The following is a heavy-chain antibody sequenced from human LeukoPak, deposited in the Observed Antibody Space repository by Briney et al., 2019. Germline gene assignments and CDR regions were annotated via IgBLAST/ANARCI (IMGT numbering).Heavy chain of an antibody. V-gene: IGHV4-30-4*01. CDR1: GGSISSGDYY. D-gene: IGHD4-23*01. CDR2: IYYSGST. Sequence: SETLSLTCTVSGGSISSGDYYWSWIRQPPGKGLEWIGYIYYSGSTYYNPSLKSRVTISVDTSKSQFSLKLSSVTAADTAVYYCAREKGGNLFDYWGQGTLVTVSS. CDR3: AREKGGNLFDY. J-gene: IGHJ4*02.